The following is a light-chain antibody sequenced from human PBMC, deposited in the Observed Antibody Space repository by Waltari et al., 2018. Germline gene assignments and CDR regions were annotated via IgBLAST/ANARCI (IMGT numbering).Light chain of an antibody. Sequence: DIHMTQSPYSLSASVGDRVTITFQASQEISNYLNWYQQKPGKAPKLLIYDASNLETGVPSRFSGSGSGTDFTFTISSLQPEDIATYYCQQYDNLPLTFGGGTKVEIK. CDR2: DAS. V-gene: IGKV1-33*01. CDR1: QEISNY. CDR3: QQYDNLPLT. J-gene: IGKJ4*01.